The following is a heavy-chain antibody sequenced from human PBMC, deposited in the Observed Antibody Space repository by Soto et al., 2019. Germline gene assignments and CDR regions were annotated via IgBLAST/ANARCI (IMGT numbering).Heavy chain of an antibody. CDR3: ARHGEGGKRRLGELSFAGY. Sequence: QLQLQESGPGLVKPSETLSLTCTVSGGSISSSSYYWGWIRQPPGKGLEWIGSIYYSGSTYYNPSLKSRVTISVDTSKNQFSLKLSSVTAADTAVYYCARHGEGGKRRLGELSFAGYWGQGTLVTVSS. CDR1: GGSISSSSYY. J-gene: IGHJ4*02. CDR2: IYYSGST. D-gene: IGHD3-16*02. V-gene: IGHV4-39*01.